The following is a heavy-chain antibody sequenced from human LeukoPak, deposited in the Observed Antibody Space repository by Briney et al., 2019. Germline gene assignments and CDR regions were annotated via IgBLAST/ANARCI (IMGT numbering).Heavy chain of an antibody. Sequence: PGGSLRLSCAASGFTFRGSTMHWVRQASGKGLEWVGRIRSNANSYATAYTASVKGRFTISRDDSKNTAYLQMNSLKTEDTAVYYCTRQDWNAFDIWGQGTMVTVSS. CDR1: GFTFRGST. J-gene: IGHJ3*02. D-gene: IGHD2-21*01. CDR2: IRSNANSYAT. V-gene: IGHV3-73*01. CDR3: TRQDWNAFDI.